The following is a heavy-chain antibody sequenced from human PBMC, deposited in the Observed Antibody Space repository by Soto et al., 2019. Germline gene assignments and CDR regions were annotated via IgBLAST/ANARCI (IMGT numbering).Heavy chain of an antibody. CDR1: GYTFTSYG. CDR2: ISAYNGNT. Sequence: AASVKVSCKASGYTFTSYGISWVRQAPGQGLEWMGWISAYNGNTNYAQKLQGRVTMTTDTSTSTAYMEPRSLRSDDTAVYYCARDGPRSSGWYAPDYWGQGTLVTVSS. J-gene: IGHJ4*02. D-gene: IGHD6-13*01. V-gene: IGHV1-18*01. CDR3: ARDGPRSSGWYAPDY.